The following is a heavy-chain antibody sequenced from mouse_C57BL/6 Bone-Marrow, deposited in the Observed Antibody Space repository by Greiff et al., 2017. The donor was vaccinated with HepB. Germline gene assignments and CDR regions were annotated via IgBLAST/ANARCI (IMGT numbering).Heavy chain of an antibody. J-gene: IGHJ4*01. CDR2: IDPEDGDT. D-gene: IGHD2-4*01. CDR3: ARGAEDYGYAMDY. CDR1: GFNIKDYY. Sequence: VQLQQSGAELVRPGASVKLSCTASGFNIKDYYMHWVKQRPEQGLEWIGRIDPEDGDTEYAPKFQGKATMTADTSSNTAYLQLSSLTSEDTAVYYCARGAEDYGYAMDYWGQGTSVTVSS. V-gene: IGHV14-1*01.